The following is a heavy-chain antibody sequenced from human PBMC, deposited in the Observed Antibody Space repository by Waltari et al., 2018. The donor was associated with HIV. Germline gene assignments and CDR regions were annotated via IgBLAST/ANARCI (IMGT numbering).Heavy chain of an antibody. D-gene: IGHD2-15*01. CDR2: IIPVFGTT. Sequence: QVQLVQSGAEVKKPGSSVKVSCKASGGPFNHYDITWVRQAPGQGLEWMGGIIPVFGTTNYAQKFQGRLTIIADESTSTGYMELSSLRSEDTAVYYCARMATVVDWYFDLWGRGTLVTVSS. CDR1: GGPFNHYD. V-gene: IGHV1-69*01. CDR3: ARMATVVDWYFDL. J-gene: IGHJ2*01.